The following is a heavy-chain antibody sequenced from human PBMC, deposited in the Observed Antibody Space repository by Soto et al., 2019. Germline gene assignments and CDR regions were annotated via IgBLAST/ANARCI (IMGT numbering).Heavy chain of an antibody. CDR1: GFTFDKAW. V-gene: IGHV3-15*07. J-gene: IGHJ4*02. D-gene: IGHD2-2*01. Sequence: EVQLVEHGGGLVKPGGSLRLSCAASGFTFDKAWMNWVRQSPRKGLEWVGRIKSKADGGTTDYAAPVEGRFTISRDDSKNMLYLQMNSLKTECTAVYYCTFLSSPDFDYWGQGTLVTVSS. CDR2: IKSKADGGTT. CDR3: TFLSSPDFDY.